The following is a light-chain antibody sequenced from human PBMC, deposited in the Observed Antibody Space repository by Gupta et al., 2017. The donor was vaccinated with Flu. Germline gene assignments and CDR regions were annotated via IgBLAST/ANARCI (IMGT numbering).Light chain of an antibody. V-gene: IGKV3-20*01. J-gene: IGKJ1*01. Sequence: ERATLSCRASQSVSSSYLAWYQQKPGQAPSLLIYDASSRATGIPGRFSGSGSGTDFTLTISRLEPEDFAVYYCQQYGSSPRTFGQGTRVEIK. CDR1: QSVSSSY. CDR2: DAS. CDR3: QQYGSSPRT.